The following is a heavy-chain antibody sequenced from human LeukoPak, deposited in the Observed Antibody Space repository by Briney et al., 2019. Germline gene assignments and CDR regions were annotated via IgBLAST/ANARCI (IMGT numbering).Heavy chain of an antibody. CDR2: IYYSGST. Sequence: PSETLSLTCTVSGGSISSSSYYWGWIRQPPGKGLEWIGSIYYSGSTNYNPSLKSRVTISVDTSKNQFSLKLSSVTAADTAVYYCARLADMITFGGVRDYWGQGTLVTVSS. CDR3: ARLADMITFGGVRDY. J-gene: IGHJ4*02. D-gene: IGHD3-16*01. V-gene: IGHV4-39*01. CDR1: GGSISSSSYY.